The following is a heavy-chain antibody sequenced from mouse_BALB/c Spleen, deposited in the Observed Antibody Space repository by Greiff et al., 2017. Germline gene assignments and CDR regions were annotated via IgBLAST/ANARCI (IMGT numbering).Heavy chain of an antibody. D-gene: IGHD1-1*01. V-gene: IGHV1-5*01. CDR2: IYPGNSDT. Sequence: EVKVVESGTVLARPGASVKMSCKASGYTFTSYWMHWVKQRPGQGLEWIGAIYPGNSDTSYNQKFKGKAKLTAVTSTSTAYMELSSLTNEDSAVYYCTVRLLRSFDYWGQGTTLTVSS. CDR1: GYTFTSYW. J-gene: IGHJ2*01. CDR3: TVRLLRSFDY.